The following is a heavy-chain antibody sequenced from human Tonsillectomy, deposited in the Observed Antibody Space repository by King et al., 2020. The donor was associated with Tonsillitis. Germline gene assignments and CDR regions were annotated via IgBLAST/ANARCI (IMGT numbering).Heavy chain of an antibody. J-gene: IGHJ4*02. CDR1: GFTFSTYS. V-gene: IGHV3-48*01. CDR2: ISSSSSTI. D-gene: IGHD3-9*01. CDR3: ARDRSALFAWLPASFAY. Sequence: VQLVESGGGLVQPGGSLRLSCAASGFTFSTYSLNWVRQAPGQGLEWVSYISSSSSTIYYADSVKGQFTISRDNAKNSLYLQMNSLRAEDTAIYYCARDRSALFAWLPASFAYWGQGTLVSVSS.